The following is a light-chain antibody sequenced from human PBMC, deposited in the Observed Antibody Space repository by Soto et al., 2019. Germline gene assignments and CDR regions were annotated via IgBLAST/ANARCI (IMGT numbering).Light chain of an antibody. Sequence: EIGLTQSPGTLSLSPGERATLSCRASQSVSSSYLAWYQQKPSQAPRLLIYGASSRATGIPDRFSGSGAGTDFTLTISRLEPEDFAVYYCQQYGSSPWTFGQGTRWIS. CDR3: QQYGSSPWT. CDR2: GAS. J-gene: IGKJ1*01. CDR1: QSVSSSY. V-gene: IGKV3-20*01.